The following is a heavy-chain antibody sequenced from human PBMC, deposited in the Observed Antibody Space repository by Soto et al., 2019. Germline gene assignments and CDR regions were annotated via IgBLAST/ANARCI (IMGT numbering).Heavy chain of an antibody. V-gene: IGHV4-31*03. CDR2: IYYSGST. D-gene: IGHD6-19*01. J-gene: IGHJ4*02. CDR1: GGSISSGGYY. CDR3: ARNQFSGWFY. Sequence: PSETLSLACTVSGGSISSGGYYWSWIRQHPGKCLEWIGYIYYSGSTYYNPSLKSRVTISVDTSKNQFSRKLSSVTAADTAVYYCARNQFSGWFYWGQGTLDTVSS.